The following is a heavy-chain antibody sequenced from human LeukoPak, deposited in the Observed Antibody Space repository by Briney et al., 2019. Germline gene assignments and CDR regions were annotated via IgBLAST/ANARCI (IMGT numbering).Heavy chain of an antibody. V-gene: IGHV4-38-2*02. Sequence: SETLSLTCTVSGYSITGGYYWGWIRPPPGRGLEWIGTVYHSGSTYYNPSLKSRVTILVDASKNQFSLTLSSVTAADTAVYYCARPPGPNYDYVWGSYPWGQGTLVTVSS. CDR1: GYSITGGYY. J-gene: IGHJ4*02. CDR3: ARPPGPNYDYVWGSYP. D-gene: IGHD3-16*02. CDR2: VYHSGST.